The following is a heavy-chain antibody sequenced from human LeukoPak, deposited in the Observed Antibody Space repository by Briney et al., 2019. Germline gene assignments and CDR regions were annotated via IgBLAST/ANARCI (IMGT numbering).Heavy chain of an antibody. J-gene: IGHJ4*02. CDR2: IWYDGSNK. CDR1: GFTFSSYG. V-gene: IGHV3-30*02. D-gene: IGHD2-21*02. CDR3: AKDLGGDLQPLDY. Sequence: GGSLSLSCAASGFTFSSYGMHWVRQAPGKGLEWVAVIWYDGSNKYYADSVKGRFTISRDNSKNTLYLQMNSLRAEDTAVYYCAKDLGGDLQPLDYWGQGTLVTVSS.